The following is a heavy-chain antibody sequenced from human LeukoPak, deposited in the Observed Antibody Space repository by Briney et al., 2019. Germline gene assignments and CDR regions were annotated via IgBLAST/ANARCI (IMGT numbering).Heavy chain of an antibody. D-gene: IGHD6-13*01. V-gene: IGHV3-21*01. Sequence: GGSLRLSCAASGFTFSSDSMNWVRQAPGKGLEWVSSISSSSSYIYYADSVKGRFTISRDNAKNSLYLQMNSLRAEDTAVYYCARDSIAAAGTDYWGQGTLVTVSS. J-gene: IGHJ4*02. CDR1: GFTFSSDS. CDR3: ARDSIAAAGTDY. CDR2: ISSSSSYI.